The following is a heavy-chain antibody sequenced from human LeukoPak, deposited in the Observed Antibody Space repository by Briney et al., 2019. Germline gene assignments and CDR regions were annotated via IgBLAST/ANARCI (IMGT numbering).Heavy chain of an antibody. V-gene: IGHV7-4-1*02. Sequence: ASVKVSCKASGGTFSSYAISWVRQAPGQGLEWMGWINTNTGNLLYAQGFTGRFVFSLDTSVSTAYLQISSLKAEDTAVYYCARGGGSFSLNAFDIWGQGTMVTVSS. J-gene: IGHJ3*02. CDR2: INTNTGNL. CDR1: GGTFSSYA. CDR3: ARGGGSFSLNAFDI. D-gene: IGHD1-26*01.